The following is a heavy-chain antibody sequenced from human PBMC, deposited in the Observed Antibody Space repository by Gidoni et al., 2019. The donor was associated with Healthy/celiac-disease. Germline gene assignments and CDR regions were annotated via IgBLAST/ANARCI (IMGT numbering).Heavy chain of an antibody. J-gene: IGHJ6*02. CDR1: GGTFSSYA. V-gene: IGHV1-69*01. CDR3: AGDEEQLVNYYYYGMDV. D-gene: IGHD6-6*01. CDR2: IIPIFGTA. Sequence: LVQSGAEVKKPGSSVKVSCTASGGTFSSYAISWVGQARGQGLEWMGGIIPIFGTANYAQKFQGRVTITADETTSTAYMERRSLRFEDTAVDYGAGDEEQLVNYYYYGMDVWGQGTTVTVSS.